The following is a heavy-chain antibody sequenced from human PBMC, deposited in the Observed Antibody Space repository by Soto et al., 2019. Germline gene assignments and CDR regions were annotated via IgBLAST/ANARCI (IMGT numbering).Heavy chain of an antibody. Sequence: EVQLVESGGGLVQPGGSLRLSCAASGFTFSSYSMNWVRQAPGKGLEWVSYISSSSSTIYYADSVKGRFTISRDNAKKSLYLQMNSLRAEDTAVYYCARDRRQLAYAFDIWGQGTMVTVSS. CDR3: ARDRRQLAYAFDI. V-gene: IGHV3-48*01. D-gene: IGHD6-13*01. CDR1: GFTFSSYS. CDR2: ISSSSSTI. J-gene: IGHJ3*02.